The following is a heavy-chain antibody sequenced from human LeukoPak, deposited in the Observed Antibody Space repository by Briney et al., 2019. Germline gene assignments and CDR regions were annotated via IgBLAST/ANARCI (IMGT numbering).Heavy chain of an antibody. CDR3: ARETSGTYYNPLGYMDV. CDR1: GGSISTYY. V-gene: IGHV4-4*07. CDR2: IFTSGIT. J-gene: IGHJ6*03. D-gene: IGHD3-10*01. Sequence: SETLSLTCTVSGGSISTYYWNWIRQPAGKGLEWIGRIFTSGITNYNPSLKSRVTMSVGTSKNQFSLNLSSVIAADTAIYYCARETSGTYYNPLGYMDVWGKGTTVTVSS.